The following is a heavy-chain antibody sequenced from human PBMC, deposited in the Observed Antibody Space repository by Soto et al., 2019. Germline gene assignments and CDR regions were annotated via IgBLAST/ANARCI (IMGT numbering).Heavy chain of an antibody. Sequence: ASVKVSCKSSGYTFTGYYMHWVRQAPGQGLEWMGWINPNSGGTNYAQKFQGRVTMTRDTSISTAYMELSRLRSDDTAVYYCARDLGLYSSSPLNWFDPWGQGTLVTVSS. CDR2: INPNSGGT. CDR3: ARDLGLYSSSPLNWFDP. CDR1: GYTFTGYY. J-gene: IGHJ5*02. D-gene: IGHD6-6*01. V-gene: IGHV1-2*02.